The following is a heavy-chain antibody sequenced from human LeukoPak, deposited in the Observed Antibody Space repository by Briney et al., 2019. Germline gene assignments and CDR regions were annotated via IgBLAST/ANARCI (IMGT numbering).Heavy chain of an antibody. J-gene: IGHJ3*02. CDR3: ARDQSVQLWGIDI. CDR2: IYYSGST. V-gene: IGHV4-31*03. D-gene: IGHD5-18*01. Sequence: TLSLTCTVSGGSISSGGYYWSWIRQHPGKGLEWIGYIYYSGSTYYNPSLKSRVTLSVDTSKNQFSLKLSSVTAADTAVYYCARDQSVQLWGIDIWGQGTMVTVSS. CDR1: GGSISSGGYY.